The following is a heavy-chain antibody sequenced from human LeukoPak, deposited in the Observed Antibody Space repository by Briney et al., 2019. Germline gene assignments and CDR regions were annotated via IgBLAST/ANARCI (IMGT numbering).Heavy chain of an antibody. D-gene: IGHD3-3*01. Sequence: QSGGSLRLSCAASGFTFSSYAMSWVRQAPGKGLEWVSAISGSGGSTYYADSVKGRFTISRDNSKNTLYLQMNSLRAEDTAVYYCAKGAEYYDFWSGYSIHDAFDIWGQGTMVTVSS. CDR2: ISGSGGST. CDR3: AKGAEYYDFWSGYSIHDAFDI. J-gene: IGHJ3*02. CDR1: GFTFSSYA. V-gene: IGHV3-23*01.